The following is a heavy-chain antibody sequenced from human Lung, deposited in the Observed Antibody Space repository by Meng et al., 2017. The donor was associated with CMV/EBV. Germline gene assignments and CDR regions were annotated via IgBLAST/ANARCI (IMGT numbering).Heavy chain of an antibody. CDR2: IIPSSGGT. CDR3: GTANLGSADY. J-gene: IGHJ4*02. CDR1: GYVCSGYY. V-gene: IGHV1-2*06. Sequence: EQLGLSGGQVKKSGASVQTCCESGGYVCSGYYIRWLRQAPGQGLEWGVRIIPSSGGTNYAQKFQGRVTMSRDTSISPAYMELSSVSADDAAIYYCGTANLGSADYWGQGTLVTVSS. D-gene: IGHD7-27*01.